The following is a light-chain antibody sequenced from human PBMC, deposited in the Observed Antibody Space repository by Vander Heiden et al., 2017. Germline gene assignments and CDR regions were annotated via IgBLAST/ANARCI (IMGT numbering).Light chain of an antibody. CDR3: QQRSNWPPEFT. CDR2: DAS. J-gene: IGKJ3*01. Sequence: EIVLTQSPATLSLSPGERATLPCRASQSVSSYLAWYQQKPGQAPSLLIYDASNRATGIPARFSGSGSGTDFTLTISSLEPEDFAVYYCQQRSNWPPEFTFGPGTKVDIK. V-gene: IGKV3-11*01. CDR1: QSVSSY.